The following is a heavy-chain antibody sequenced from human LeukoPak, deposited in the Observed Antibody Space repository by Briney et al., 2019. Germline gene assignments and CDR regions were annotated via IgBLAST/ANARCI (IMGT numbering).Heavy chain of an antibody. D-gene: IGHD2-15*01. Sequence: SETLSLTCTVSGGSISSCYWSWIRQPPGKGLEWIGYIYCSGSTNYNPSLKSRVTISVDTSKNQFSLKLSSVTAADTAVYYCARESYCSGGSCYEEGAFDIWGQGTMVTVSS. CDR1: GGSISSCY. CDR2: IYCSGST. CDR3: ARESYCSGGSCYEEGAFDI. V-gene: IGHV4-59*01. J-gene: IGHJ3*02.